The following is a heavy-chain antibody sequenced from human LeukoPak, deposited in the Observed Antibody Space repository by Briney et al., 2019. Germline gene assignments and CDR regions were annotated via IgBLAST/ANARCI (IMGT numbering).Heavy chain of an antibody. CDR1: GFTFTDSA. CDR3: TRRYYHDSSGNYYGDY. D-gene: IGHD3-22*01. V-gene: IGHV3-73*01. CDR2: IRSKANNYAT. Sequence: GGSLRLSCAASGFTFTDSAMHWVRQASGKGLEWVGRIRSKANNYATSYDASVKGRFTISRDDSKNTAFLQMDSLKTEDTAVYYCTRRYYHDSSGNYYGDYWGQGTRVTVSS. J-gene: IGHJ4*02.